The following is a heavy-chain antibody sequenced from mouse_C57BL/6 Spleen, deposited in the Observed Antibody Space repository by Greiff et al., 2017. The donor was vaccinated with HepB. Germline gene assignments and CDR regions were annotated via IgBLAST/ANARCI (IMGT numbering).Heavy chain of an antibody. J-gene: IGHJ3*01. V-gene: IGHV5-4*01. D-gene: IGHD1-2*01. CDR3: ARDGDYYGRFAY. CDR1: GFTFSSYA. CDR2: ISDGGSYT. Sequence: EVKLMESGGGLVKPGGSLKLSCAASGFTFSSYAMSWVRQTPEKRLEWVATISDGGSYTYYPDNVKGRFTISRDNAKNNLYLQMSHLKSEDTAMYYCARDGDYYGRFAYWGQGTLVTVSA.